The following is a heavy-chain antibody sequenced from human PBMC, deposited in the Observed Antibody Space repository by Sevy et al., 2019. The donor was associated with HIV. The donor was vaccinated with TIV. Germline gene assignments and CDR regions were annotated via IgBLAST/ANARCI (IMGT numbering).Heavy chain of an antibody. Sequence: SETLSLTCTVSGGSISSYYWSWIRQPPGKGLEWIGYIYYSESTNYNPSLKSRVTISVDTSKNQFSLKLSSVTAADTAVYYCARGLGPYCSGGSCFFDYWGQGTLVTVSS. CDR1: GGSISSYY. D-gene: IGHD2-15*01. J-gene: IGHJ4*02. CDR2: IYYSEST. CDR3: ARGLGPYCSGGSCFFDY. V-gene: IGHV4-59*01.